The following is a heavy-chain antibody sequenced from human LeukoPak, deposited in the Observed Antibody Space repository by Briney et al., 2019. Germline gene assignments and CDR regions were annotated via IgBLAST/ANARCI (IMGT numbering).Heavy chain of an antibody. CDR1: GFTFSGYS. V-gene: IGHV3-48*01. J-gene: IGHJ4*02. Sequence: GGSLRLSCAVSGFTFSGYSMKWVRQAPGKGLEWVSYISSSSATIYHADSVKGRFTVSRDNAKNSLYLQMDSLRVEDTAVYFCARVGGSWELILWGQGTLVTVS. D-gene: IGHD2-15*01. CDR3: ARVGGSWELIL. CDR2: ISSSSATI.